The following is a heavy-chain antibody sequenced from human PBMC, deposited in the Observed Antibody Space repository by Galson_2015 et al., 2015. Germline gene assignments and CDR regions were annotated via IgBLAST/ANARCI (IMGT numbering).Heavy chain of an antibody. CDR1: GYSFTTYW. CDR3: ARLGSATGSYPGY. J-gene: IGHJ4*02. Sequence: QSGAVVKKPGESLNISCKGSGYSFTTYWIGWARQMPRKGLGWMGIIYPGDSDSRYSPSLQGQVTISADKSISTAYLKWSSLKASDTAMYYCARLGSATGSYPGYWGQGTLVTVSS. CDR2: IYPGDSDS. D-gene: IGHD1-26*01. V-gene: IGHV5-51*03.